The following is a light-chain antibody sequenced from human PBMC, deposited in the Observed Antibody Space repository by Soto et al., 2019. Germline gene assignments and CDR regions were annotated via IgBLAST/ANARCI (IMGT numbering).Light chain of an antibody. J-gene: IGKJ2*02. CDR2: DAS. CDR3: QQANSFPGT. Sequence: DIQMTQSPSTLSASVGDRVTITCRASQSISSWLAWYQQKPRKAPKPLIYDASSLESGVPSRFSGSGSGTEFTLTVSSLQPDDFATYYCQQANSFPGTFGQGTKLEIK. V-gene: IGKV1-5*01. CDR1: QSISSW.